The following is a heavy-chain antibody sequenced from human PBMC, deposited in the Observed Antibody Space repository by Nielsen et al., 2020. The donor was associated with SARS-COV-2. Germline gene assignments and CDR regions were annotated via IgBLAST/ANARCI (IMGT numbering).Heavy chain of an antibody. CDR3: ARAGRITMVRGVSNWFDP. CDR1: GYTFTSYY. D-gene: IGHD3-10*01. CDR2: INPSGGST. Sequence: ASVKVSCKASGYTFTSYYMHWVRQAPGQGLEWMGIINPSGGSTSYAQKFQGRVTMTRDTSTSTVYMELSSLRSEDTAVYYCARAGRITMVRGVSNWFDPWGQGTLVTVSS. J-gene: IGHJ5*02. V-gene: IGHV1-46*01.